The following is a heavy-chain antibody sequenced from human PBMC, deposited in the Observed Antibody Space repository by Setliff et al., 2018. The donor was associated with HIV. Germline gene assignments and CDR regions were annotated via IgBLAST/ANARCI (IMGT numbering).Heavy chain of an antibody. J-gene: IGHJ6*03. CDR2: INPNSGDT. CDR3: ARGVWELPPYYMDV. CDR1: GYTFTGSY. V-gene: IGHV1-2*02. Sequence: ASVKVSCKASGYTFTGSYVHWVRQAPGQGLEWMAWINPNSGDTNYAPMFQGRVTMTRDTSISTAHMELSRLTSDDTAVYYCARGVWELPPYYMDVWGKGTTVTVSS. D-gene: IGHD1-26*01.